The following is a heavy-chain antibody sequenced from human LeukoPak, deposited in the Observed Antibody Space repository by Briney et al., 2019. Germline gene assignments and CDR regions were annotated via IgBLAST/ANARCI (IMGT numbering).Heavy chain of an antibody. D-gene: IGHD6-13*01. CDR1: GYTFTGYY. Sequence: GASVKVSCKASGYTFTGYYMHWVRQAPGQGLEWMGWINPNSGGTNYAQKFQGRVTMTGDTSISTAYMELSRLRSDDTAVYYCARDGGMAAKPDYYYMDVWGKGTTVTVSS. CDR3: ARDGGMAAKPDYYYMDV. J-gene: IGHJ6*03. CDR2: INPNSGGT. V-gene: IGHV1-2*02.